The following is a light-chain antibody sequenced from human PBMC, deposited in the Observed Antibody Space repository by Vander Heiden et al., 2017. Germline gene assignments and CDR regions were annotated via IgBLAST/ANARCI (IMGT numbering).Light chain of an antibody. CDR2: DAS. V-gene: IGKV3D-20*01. CDR3: QHYGTFL. CDR1: QSVSSSS. J-gene: IGKJ3*01. Sequence: EIVLTQSPATLSLSPGERATLSCGASQSVSSSSLAWYQQKPGLAPRLLIYDASSRDTGIQDRFRGSGSGTDFTLTISRRETEDFAVYYRQHYGTFLFGHGTKVEIK.